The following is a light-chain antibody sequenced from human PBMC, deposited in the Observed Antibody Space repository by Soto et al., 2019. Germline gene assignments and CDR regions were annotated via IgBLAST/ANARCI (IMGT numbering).Light chain of an antibody. J-gene: IGLJ2*01. Sequence: QSVLTQPASVSVSPGQSITISCTGTSSDVGGYDYVSWYQHHPGKAPKLLIYDVTNRPSGVSNRFSGTKFGNTASLTISGLQAEDEADYYCSSYTSSSTSVVFGGGTKLTVL. CDR2: DVT. V-gene: IGLV2-14*03. CDR1: SSDVGGYDY. CDR3: SSYTSSSTSVV.